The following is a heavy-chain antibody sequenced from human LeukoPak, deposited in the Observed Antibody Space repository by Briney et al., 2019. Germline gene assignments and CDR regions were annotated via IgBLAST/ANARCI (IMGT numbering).Heavy chain of an antibody. V-gene: IGHV1-3*03. CDR2: INAGNGNT. D-gene: IGHD3-10*01. J-gene: IGHJ4*02. CDR1: GYTFTSYA. CDR3: ARAEVRGLYYFDY. Sequence: ASVKVSCKASGYTFTSYAMHWVRQAPGQRLEWMGWINAGNGNTKYSQEFQGRVTITRDTSASTAYMELSSLRSEDMAVYYCARAEVRGLYYFDYWGQGTLVTVSS.